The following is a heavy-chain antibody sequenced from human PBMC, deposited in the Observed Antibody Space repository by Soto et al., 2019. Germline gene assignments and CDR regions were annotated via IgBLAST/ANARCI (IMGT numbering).Heavy chain of an antibody. CDR3: ARKAGYSYGDY. CDR1: GFTFSSYW. CDR2: IKEEGSEK. J-gene: IGHJ4*02. D-gene: IGHD5-18*01. Sequence: EVQLVESGGGLVQPGGSLRLSCAASGFTFSSYWMSWVRQTPGKGLEWVANIKEEGSEKYYVDSVKGRFTISRDNAKNSLYLQMDSLGAEDTAVYYCARKAGYSYGDYWGLGTLVTVSS. V-gene: IGHV3-7*03.